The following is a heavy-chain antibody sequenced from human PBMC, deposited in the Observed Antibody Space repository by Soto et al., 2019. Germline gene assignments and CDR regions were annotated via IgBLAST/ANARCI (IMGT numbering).Heavy chain of an antibody. D-gene: IGHD1-26*01. J-gene: IGHJ5*02. Sequence: PSETLSLTSTVSGGSIISSYWSWIRQPPGKGLEWIGYIYYSRSTNYNPSLKSRVTISVDTSKNQFSLKLGSVTAADTAVDYCARVLVGRLAWFDPWGQGTLVTVSS. CDR2: IYYSRST. CDR1: GGSIISSY. V-gene: IGHV4-59*01. CDR3: ARVLVGRLAWFDP.